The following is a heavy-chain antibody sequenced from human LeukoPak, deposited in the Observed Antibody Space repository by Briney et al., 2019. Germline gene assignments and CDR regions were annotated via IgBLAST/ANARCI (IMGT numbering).Heavy chain of an antibody. CDR3: ARDLPVTLVRERFDY. J-gene: IGHJ4*02. D-gene: IGHD1-1*01. Sequence: ASVKVSCKASGYTFTSYGISWVRQAPGQGLEWMGWISAYNGNTNYAQKLQGRVTMTTDTSTSTAYMELRSLRSDDMAVYYCARDLPVTLVRERFDYWGQGTLVTVSS. CDR1: GYTFTSYG. V-gene: IGHV1-18*03. CDR2: ISAYNGNT.